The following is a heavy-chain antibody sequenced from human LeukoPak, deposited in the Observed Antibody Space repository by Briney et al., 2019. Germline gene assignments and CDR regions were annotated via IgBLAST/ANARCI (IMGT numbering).Heavy chain of an antibody. D-gene: IGHD2-2*01. V-gene: IGHV4-38-2*01. J-gene: IGHJ5*02. CDR1: AYSISNAHF. CDR2: ISPSGTT. CDR3: ISYIPVEAIGH. Sequence: SETLSLTCAVSAYSISNAHFWGWIRQPPGKGLEWIESISPSGTTHYNPSLKSRVTISVDSSRRQFSLNLRSVTAADTAIYYCISYIPVEAIGHWGQGTLVTVSS.